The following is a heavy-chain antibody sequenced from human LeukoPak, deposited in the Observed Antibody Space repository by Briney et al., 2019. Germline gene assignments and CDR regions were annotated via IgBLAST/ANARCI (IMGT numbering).Heavy chain of an antibody. V-gene: IGHV3-15*01. Sequence: GGSLRLSCAAPGFTFSNAWMSWVRQAPGKGLEWVGRIKSKTDGGTTDYAAPVKGRFTISRDDSKNTLYLQMNSLKTEDTAVYYCTTSPPIFGVVTRLNWGQGTLVTVSS. CDR2: IKSKTDGGTT. CDR1: GFTFSNAW. D-gene: IGHD3-3*01. CDR3: TTSPPIFGVVTRLN. J-gene: IGHJ4*02.